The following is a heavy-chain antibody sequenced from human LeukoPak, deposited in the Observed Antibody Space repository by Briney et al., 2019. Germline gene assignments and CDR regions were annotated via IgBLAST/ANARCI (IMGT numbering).Heavy chain of an antibody. J-gene: IGHJ4*02. CDR3: LRTVGATIFDF. D-gene: IGHD1-26*01. V-gene: IGHV3-7*01. CDR2: IKQDGSEK. CDR1: GFTFSSYW. Sequence: PGGSLRLSCAASGFTFSSYWMSWVRQAPGKGLEWVANIKQDGSEKYYVDSAKGQFSISRDNAQNSVYLQMNSLSAEDTAVYYCLRTVGATIFDFWGQGTLVTVSS.